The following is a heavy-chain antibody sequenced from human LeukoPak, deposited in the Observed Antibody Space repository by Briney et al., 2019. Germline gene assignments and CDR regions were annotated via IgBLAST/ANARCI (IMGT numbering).Heavy chain of an antibody. D-gene: IGHD5-24*01. V-gene: IGHV4-61*02. Sequence: SQTLSLTCTVSGGSISSGSYYWSWIRQPAGKGLEWIGRIYTSGSTNYNPSLKSRVTISVDTSENQFSLKLSSVTAADTAVYYCARQPRMATFDYWGQGTLVTVSS. J-gene: IGHJ4*02. CDR2: IYTSGST. CDR1: GGSISSGSYY. CDR3: ARQPRMATFDY.